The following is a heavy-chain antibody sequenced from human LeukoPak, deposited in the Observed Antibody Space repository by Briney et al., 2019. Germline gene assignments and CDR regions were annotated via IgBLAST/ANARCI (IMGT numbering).Heavy chain of an antibody. D-gene: IGHD3-22*01. Sequence: PSETLSLTCTVSGGSINSYYWSWIRQPAGKGLEWIGRIYTSGSTNYNPSLKSRVTMSVDTSKNQFSLKLSSVTAADTAVYYCARDVRYYDSSGYYYTLSFDYWGQGTLVTVSP. V-gene: IGHV4-4*07. CDR1: GGSINSYY. CDR2: IYTSGST. J-gene: IGHJ4*02. CDR3: ARDVRYYDSSGYYYTLSFDY.